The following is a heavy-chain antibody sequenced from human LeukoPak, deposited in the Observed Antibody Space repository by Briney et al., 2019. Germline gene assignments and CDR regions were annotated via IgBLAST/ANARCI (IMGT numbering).Heavy chain of an antibody. V-gene: IGHV4-59*08. J-gene: IGHJ4*02. Sequence: SDTLSLICTFSVGSNRGYYGSWIRHPPGKGLEWIGYICYSGSNEHNPQLKSRVTISVYSSKNYFSLRLTTVADADTDLYSCARQNFVVVNAIRIFDFWGQGTVVTVSA. CDR2: ICYSGSN. CDR1: VGSNRGYY. CDR3: ARQNFVVVNAIRIFDF. D-gene: IGHD2-21*01.